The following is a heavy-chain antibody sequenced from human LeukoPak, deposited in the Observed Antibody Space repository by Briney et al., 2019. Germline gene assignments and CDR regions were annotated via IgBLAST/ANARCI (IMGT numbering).Heavy chain of an antibody. Sequence: SETLSLTCTVSGGSNSSYYWSWIRQPPGKGLEWIGYIYYSGSTNYNPSLKSRVTISVDTSKNQFSLKLSSVTAADTAVYYCARGRFGELLYRFYYYYGMDVWGQGTTVTVSS. V-gene: IGHV4-59*01. D-gene: IGHD3-10*01. J-gene: IGHJ6*02. CDR3: ARGRFGELLYRFYYYYGMDV. CDR1: GGSNSSYY. CDR2: IYYSGST.